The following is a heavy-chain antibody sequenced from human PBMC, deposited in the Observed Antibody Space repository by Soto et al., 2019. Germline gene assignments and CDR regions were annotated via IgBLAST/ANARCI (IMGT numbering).Heavy chain of an antibody. J-gene: IGHJ4*02. Sequence: ASVKVSCKASGYTFTSYIMLWVLQAPGKGLEWMGIINPSGGSTSYAQKFQGRVTMTRDTSTSTVYMELSSLRSEDTAVYYCAREGYGTYYYDSSGYCPDYWGQGTLVTVSS. V-gene: IGHV1-46*01. D-gene: IGHD3-22*01. CDR2: INPSGGST. CDR1: GYTFTSYI. CDR3: AREGYGTYYYDSSGYCPDY.